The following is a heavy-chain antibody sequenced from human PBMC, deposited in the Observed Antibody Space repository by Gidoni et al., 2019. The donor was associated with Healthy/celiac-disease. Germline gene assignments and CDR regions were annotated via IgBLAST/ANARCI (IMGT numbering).Heavy chain of an antibody. Sequence: QVQLVESGGGVVQPGRSLRLSCAASGFTFSSYGMHWVRQAPGKGLEWVAVISYDGSNKYYADSVKGRFTISRDNSKNTLYLQMNSLRAEDTAVYYCAKEYSRYLYYMDVWGKGTTVTVSS. CDR2: ISYDGSNK. V-gene: IGHV3-30*18. CDR1: GFTFSSYG. CDR3: AKEYSRYLYYMDV. J-gene: IGHJ6*03. D-gene: IGHD6-13*01.